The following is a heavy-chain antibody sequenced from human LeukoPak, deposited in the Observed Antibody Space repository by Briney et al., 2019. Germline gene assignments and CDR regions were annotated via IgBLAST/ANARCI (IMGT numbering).Heavy chain of an antibody. CDR2: IAYHGNTE. J-gene: IGHJ4*02. D-gene: IGHD1-26*01. CDR3: ARGSYPGINFDY. CDR1: GFTISSHG. Sequence: PGTSLRLSCAVSGFTISSHGMHWVRQAPGKGPEWVAMIAYHGNTEYYGDSVKGRFTISRDNSKNTLYLQMNSLRAEDTAVYYCARGSYPGINFDYWGQGTLVTVSS. V-gene: IGHV3-30*03.